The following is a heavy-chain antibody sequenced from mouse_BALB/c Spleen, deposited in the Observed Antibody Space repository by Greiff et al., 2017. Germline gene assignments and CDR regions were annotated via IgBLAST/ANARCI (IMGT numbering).Heavy chain of an antibody. V-gene: IGHV1S16*01. Sequence: QVQLQQPGAELVKPGASVKLSCKASGYTFTSYYMYWVKQRPGQGLEWIGGINPSNGGTNFNEKFKSKATLTVDKSSSTAYMQLSSLTSEDSAVYYCTIITTVVARWYFDVWGAGTTVTVSS. CDR1: GYTFTSYY. J-gene: IGHJ1*01. D-gene: IGHD1-1*01. CDR3: TIITTVVARWYFDV. CDR2: INPSNGGT.